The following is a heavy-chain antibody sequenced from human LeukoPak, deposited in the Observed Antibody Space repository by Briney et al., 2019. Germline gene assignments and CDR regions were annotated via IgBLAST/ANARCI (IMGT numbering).Heavy chain of an antibody. CDR3: ARFSRSGDAFDI. V-gene: IGHV3-48*03. J-gene: IGHJ3*02. CDR1: GFTFSSYE. Sequence: GGSLRLSCAASGFTFSSYEMNWVRQAPGQGLEWVSYISSSGSTIYYADSVKGRFTISRDNAQDSLYLQMNSLRAEDTAVYYCARFSRSGDAFDIWGQGGTVSVSS. CDR2: ISSSGSTI. D-gene: IGHD3-10*01.